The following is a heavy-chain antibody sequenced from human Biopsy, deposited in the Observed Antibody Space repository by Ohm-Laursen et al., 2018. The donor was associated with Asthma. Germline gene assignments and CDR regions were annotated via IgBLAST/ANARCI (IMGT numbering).Heavy chain of an antibody. V-gene: IGHV1-3*01. CDR3: ARTYYDFLTGQVNDVFAI. Sequence: ASVKVSCKASGYTFIHFAIHWVRQAPGQRLEWMGWINAGNGNTKYSQKFQGRVTITRDTSASTAYMDLSSLRSEDTAVYYCARTYYDFLTGQVNDVFAIWGQGTMVTVSS. D-gene: IGHD3-9*01. CDR1: GYTFIHFA. J-gene: IGHJ3*02. CDR2: INAGNGNT.